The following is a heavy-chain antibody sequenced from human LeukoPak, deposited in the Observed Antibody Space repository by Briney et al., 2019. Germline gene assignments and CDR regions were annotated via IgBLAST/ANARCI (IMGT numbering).Heavy chain of an antibody. J-gene: IGHJ6*02. V-gene: IGHV4-59*01. CDR3: ARVGTLTGYYRYYYYYGMDV. Sequence: PSETLSLTCTVSGGSISSYYWSWIRQPPGKGLEWIGYIYYSGSTNYNPSLKSRVTISVDTSKNQFSLKLSSVTAADTAVYYCARVGTLTGYYRYYYYYGMDVWGQGTTVTVSS. CDR2: IYYSGST. D-gene: IGHD3-9*01. CDR1: GGSISSYY.